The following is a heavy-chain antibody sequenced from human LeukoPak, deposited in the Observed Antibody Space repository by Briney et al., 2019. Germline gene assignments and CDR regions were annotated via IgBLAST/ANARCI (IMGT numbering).Heavy chain of an antibody. CDR3: ARDRGATVTLGTFDI. Sequence: ASVKVSCKASGYTFNRYGISWVRQAPGQGLEWMGWISTYKGNTNYAQKLQGRVTMTTDTSRSTAYTELRSLRPDDTAVYYCARDRGATVTLGTFDIWGQGTMVTVSS. D-gene: IGHD4-17*01. CDR1: GYTFNRYG. V-gene: IGHV1-18*01. CDR2: ISTYKGNT. J-gene: IGHJ3*02.